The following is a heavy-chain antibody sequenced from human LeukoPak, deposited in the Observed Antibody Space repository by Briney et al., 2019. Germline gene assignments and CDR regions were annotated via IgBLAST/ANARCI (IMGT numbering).Heavy chain of an antibody. Sequence: PGGSLRLSCAASGFTFSGSAMPWVRQASGKGLEWVGRIRSKANSYATAYAASVKGRFTISRDDSKNTAYLQMNSLKTEDTAVYYCCITMMGPTDYWGQGTLVTVSX. J-gene: IGHJ4*02. V-gene: IGHV3-73*01. CDR1: GFTFSGSA. D-gene: IGHD3-22*01. CDR2: IRSKANSYAT. CDR3: CITMMGPTDY.